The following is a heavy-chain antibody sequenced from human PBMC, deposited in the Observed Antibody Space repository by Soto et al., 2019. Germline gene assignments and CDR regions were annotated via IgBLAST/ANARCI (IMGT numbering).Heavy chain of an antibody. CDR1: GRTFSINADF. Sequence: PSETLSLTCTVSGRTFSINADFWYLAWIRQPPGKGLEWIGSIDNGGNTYYNPPLKSRVIRSSGTSKNQFSLSLNSVTAADTAVYYCVKRSLLVATTWGQGILVTVSS. CDR2: IDNGGNT. CDR3: VKRSLLVATT. D-gene: IGHD5-12*01. V-gene: IGHV4-39*01. J-gene: IGHJ4*02.